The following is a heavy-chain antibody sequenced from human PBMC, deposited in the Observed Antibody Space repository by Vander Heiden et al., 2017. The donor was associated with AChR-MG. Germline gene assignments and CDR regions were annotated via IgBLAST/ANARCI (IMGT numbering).Heavy chain of an antibody. Sequence: QVQLVESGGGVVQPGGSLRLSCAASGFTFSSYGMHWVRQAPGRGLEWVAFIRYDGSNEFYVDSVKGRFTLSRDNSKNTLYLQMNSLRAEDTAVYYCAKDTDSYFHHYGMDVWGQGTTVTVSS. CDR2: IRYDGSNE. J-gene: IGHJ6*02. D-gene: IGHD3-10*01. CDR3: AKDTDSYFHHYGMDV. CDR1: GFTFSSYG. V-gene: IGHV3-30*02.